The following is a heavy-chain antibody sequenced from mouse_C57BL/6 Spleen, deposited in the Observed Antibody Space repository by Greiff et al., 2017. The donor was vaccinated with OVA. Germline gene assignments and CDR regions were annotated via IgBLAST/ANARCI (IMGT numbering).Heavy chain of an antibody. CDR2: ISDGGSYT. CDR3: ARDRATVVAGRFAY. D-gene: IGHD1-1*01. V-gene: IGHV5-4*01. CDR1: GFTFSSYA. J-gene: IGHJ3*01. Sequence: EVHLVESGGGLVKPGGSLKLSCAASGFTFSSYAMSWVRQTPEKRLEWVATISDGGSYTYYPDNVKGRFTISRDNAKNNLYLQMSHLKSEDTAMYYCARDRATVVAGRFAYWGQGTLVTVSA.